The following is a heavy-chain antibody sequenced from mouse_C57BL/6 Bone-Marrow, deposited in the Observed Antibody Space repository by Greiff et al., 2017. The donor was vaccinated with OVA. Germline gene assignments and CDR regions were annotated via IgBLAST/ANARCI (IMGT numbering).Heavy chain of an antibody. D-gene: IGHD2-3*01. Sequence: VQLQQSGAELVRPGASVKLSCTASGFNIKDDYMHWVKQRPEQGLEWIGWIDPENGDTEYASKFQGKATITADTSSNTAYLQLSSLTSEDTAVYDCTRDGYPDYWGQGTTLTVSS. CDR2: IDPENGDT. CDR1: GFNIKDDY. J-gene: IGHJ2*01. CDR3: TRDGYPDY. V-gene: IGHV14-4*01.